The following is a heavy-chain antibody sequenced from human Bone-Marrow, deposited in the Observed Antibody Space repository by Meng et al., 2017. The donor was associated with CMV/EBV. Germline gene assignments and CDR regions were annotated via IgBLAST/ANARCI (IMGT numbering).Heavy chain of an antibody. CDR3: AGYQGVTVSDTLDY. V-gene: IGHV5-51*01. Sequence: SGYIFTNDWIGWVRQMPGKGLEWMEIIYPSDSDTRYSPSFNGQVTISADKSITTAFLQWSSLEASDTAIYYCAGYQGVTVSDTLDYWGQGSLVTVSS. CDR2: IYPSDSDT. J-gene: IGHJ4*02. D-gene: IGHD6-19*01. CDR1: GYIFTNDW.